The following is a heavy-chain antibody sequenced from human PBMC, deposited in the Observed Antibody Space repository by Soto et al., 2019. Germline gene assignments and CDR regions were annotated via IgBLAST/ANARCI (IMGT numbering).Heavy chain of an antibody. V-gene: IGHV4-59*02. Sequence: SETLSLRCTASGAPVTISYGCCIRPAPGKGLEWIGYIYYSGSTTYNPSLKSRVTMSADTSMDHFSLKLNSVTAAVSASKNRPTDVDRRFGNWGDGIVVTVYS. J-gene: IGHJ4*01. CDR2: IYYSGST. CDR3: PTDVDRRFGN. CDR1: GAPVTISY.